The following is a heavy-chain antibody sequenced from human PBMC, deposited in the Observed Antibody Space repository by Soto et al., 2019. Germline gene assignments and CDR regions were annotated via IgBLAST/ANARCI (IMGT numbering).Heavy chain of an antibody. CDR3: ARVGPMYSGSYYFDY. D-gene: IGHD1-26*01. J-gene: IGHJ4*02. CDR2: IYSGGST. Sequence: GGSLRLSCAASGFTVSSNYMSWVRQAPGKGLEWVSVIYSGGSTYYADSVKGRFTISRDNSKNTLYLQMNSRRAEDTAVYYCARVGPMYSGSYYFDYWGQGTLVTVSS. CDR1: GFTVSSNY. V-gene: IGHV3-53*01.